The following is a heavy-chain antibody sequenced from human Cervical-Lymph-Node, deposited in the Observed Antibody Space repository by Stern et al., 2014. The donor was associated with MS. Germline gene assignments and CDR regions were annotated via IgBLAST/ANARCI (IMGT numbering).Heavy chain of an antibody. CDR1: GYTLTELS. J-gene: IGHJ6*02. CDR3: ATGDFRQQLVPGPYYFYGMDV. V-gene: IGHV1-24*01. Sequence: QVQLVQSGAEVKKPGASVKVSCKVSGYTLTELSMHWVRQAPGKGLEWMGSFDPDDGETIYAQKFQGRVTMTEDTSTDTAYMELSSLRSEDTAVYYCATGDFRQQLVPGPYYFYGMDVWGQGTTVTVSS. D-gene: IGHD6-13*01. CDR2: FDPDDGET.